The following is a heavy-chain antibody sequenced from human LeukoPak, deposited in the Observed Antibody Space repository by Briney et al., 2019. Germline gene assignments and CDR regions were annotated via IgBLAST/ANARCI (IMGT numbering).Heavy chain of an antibody. CDR1: GYRFTNYW. V-gene: IGHV5-51*01. J-gene: IGHJ3*02. Sequence: GESLKISCKGSGYRFTNYWICWVRQMPGKGLEWMGMLYPGDSGASFSPSFQGRVTMSVDRSINTAYLQWSSLRASDTAMYYCATSREVAASHAFDIWGQGTVVTVSS. D-gene: IGHD6-19*01. CDR2: LYPGDSGA. CDR3: ATSREVAASHAFDI.